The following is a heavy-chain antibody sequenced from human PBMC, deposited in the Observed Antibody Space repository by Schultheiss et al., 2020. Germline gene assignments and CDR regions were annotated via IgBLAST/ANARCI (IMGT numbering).Heavy chain of an antibody. CDR3: ARGRGITMVQGVIPGWFDP. CDR2: IYPGDSDT. J-gene: IGHJ5*02. D-gene: IGHD3-10*01. Sequence: GGSLRLSCKGSGYTFISYWIAWVRQMPGKGLEWMGIIYPGDSDTRYSPSFQGQVTISADKSISTAYLQWSSLKASDSAMYYCARGRGITMVQGVIPGWFDPWGQGTLVTVSS. CDR1: GYTFISYW. V-gene: IGHV5-51*01.